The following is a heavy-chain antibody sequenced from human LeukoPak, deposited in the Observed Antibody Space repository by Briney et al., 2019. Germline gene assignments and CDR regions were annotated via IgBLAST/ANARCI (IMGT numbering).Heavy chain of an antibody. J-gene: IGHJ5*02. CDR2: IYPGDSDT. D-gene: IGHD6-13*01. V-gene: IGHV5-51*01. CDR3: ARLLGSSWSNGGNWFDP. Sequence: GESLKISCKGSGYSFTSYWIGWVRQMPGKGLEWMGIIYPGDSDTRYSPSFQGQVTISADKSISTAYLQWSSLKASDTAMYYCARLLGSSWSNGGNWFDPWGQGTLVTVSS. CDR1: GYSFTSYW.